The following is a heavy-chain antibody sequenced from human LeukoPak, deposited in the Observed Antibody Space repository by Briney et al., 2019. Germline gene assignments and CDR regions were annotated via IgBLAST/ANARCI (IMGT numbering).Heavy chain of an antibody. CDR2: INAGNGNT. V-gene: IGHV1-3*01. J-gene: IGHJ4*02. D-gene: IGHD2-21*02. CDR3: ARDSYRYCGGDCPVDY. Sequence: ASVKVSCKASGYTFTSYAMHWVRQAPGQRLEWMGWINAGNGNTKYSQKFQGRVTITRDTSASTAYMELSSLRSEDTAVYYCARDSYRYCGGDCPVDYWGQGTLVTVSS. CDR1: GYTFTSYA.